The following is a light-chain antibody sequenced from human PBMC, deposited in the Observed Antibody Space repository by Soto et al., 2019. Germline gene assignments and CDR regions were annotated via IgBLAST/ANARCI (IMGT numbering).Light chain of an antibody. Sequence: EIVLSQYPATLSLSPGDRATLSCRASQNINTFLAWYQQKPGQAPRRLIYDAFKRATGIPARFSGSGSGTDFTLTISSLEPEDFAVYYCQHRDNWPPGAAFGGGTKVEIK. V-gene: IGKV3-11*01. CDR1: QNINTF. J-gene: IGKJ4*01. CDR2: DAF. CDR3: QHRDNWPPGAA.